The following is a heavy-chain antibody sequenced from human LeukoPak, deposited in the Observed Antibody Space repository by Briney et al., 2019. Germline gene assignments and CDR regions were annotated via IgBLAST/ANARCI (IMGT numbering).Heavy chain of an antibody. D-gene: IGHD3-3*01. CDR1: GFTSSSYG. V-gene: IGHV3-30*18. CDR2: ISYDGSNK. CDR3: AKFKGSGYFYYYGMDV. Sequence: GRSLRLSCAASGFTSSSYGMHWVRQAPGKGLEWVAVISYDGSNKYYADSVKGRFTISRDNSKNTLYLQMNSLRAEDTAVYYCAKFKGSGYFYYYGMDVWGQGTTVTVSS. J-gene: IGHJ6*02.